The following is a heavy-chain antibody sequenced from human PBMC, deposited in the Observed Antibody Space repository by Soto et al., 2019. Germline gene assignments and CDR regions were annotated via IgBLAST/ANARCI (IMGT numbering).Heavy chain of an antibody. Sequence: RLSCAASGFTFSSYSMNWVRQAPGKGLDWVSYISSSSSTIYYADSVKGRFTISRDNAKNSLYLQMNSLRDEDTAVYYCARVGHTLTGYYKPGRHAFDIWGQGTMVTVSS. J-gene: IGHJ3*02. CDR2: ISSSSSTI. CDR1: GFTFSSYS. D-gene: IGHD3-9*01. V-gene: IGHV3-48*02. CDR3: ARVGHTLTGYYKPGRHAFDI.